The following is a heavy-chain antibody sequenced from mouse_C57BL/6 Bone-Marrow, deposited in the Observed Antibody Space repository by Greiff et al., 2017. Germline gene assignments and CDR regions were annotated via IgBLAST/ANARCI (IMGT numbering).Heavy chain of an antibody. J-gene: IGHJ2*01. Sequence: EVKLMESGGDLVKPGGSLKLSCAASGFTFSSYGMSWVRQTPDKRLEWVATISSGGSYTYYPDSVKGRFTISRDNAKNTLYLQMSSLKSEDTAMYYCAREWLLRDYWGQGTTLTVSS. D-gene: IGHD2-3*01. CDR3: AREWLLRDY. CDR1: GFTFSSYG. V-gene: IGHV5-6*01. CDR2: ISSGGSYT.